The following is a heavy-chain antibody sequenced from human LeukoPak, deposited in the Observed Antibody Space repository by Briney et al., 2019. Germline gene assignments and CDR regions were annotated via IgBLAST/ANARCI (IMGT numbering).Heavy chain of an antibody. V-gene: IGHV3-21*01. Sequence: KSGGSLRLSCAASGFAFSSYSMNWDRQAPGKGLEWVSSISSGSSFKYYADSVKGRFTISRDNAKNSLYLQMSSLRAEDTAVYYCASEYQQPRDYWGQGALVTVSS. CDR1: GFAFSSYS. CDR2: ISSGSSFK. J-gene: IGHJ4*02. CDR3: ASEYQQPRDY. D-gene: IGHD2-2*01.